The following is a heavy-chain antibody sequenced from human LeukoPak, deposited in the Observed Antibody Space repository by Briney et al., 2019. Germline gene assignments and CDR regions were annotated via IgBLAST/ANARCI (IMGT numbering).Heavy chain of an antibody. CDR3: AREGRQRENYGFWSARWFDP. CDR1: GFTFSSYA. D-gene: IGHD3-3*01. V-gene: IGHV3-30-3*01. CDR2: ISYDGSNK. J-gene: IGHJ5*02. Sequence: GRSLRLSCAASGFTFSSYAMHWVRQAPGKGLEWVAVISYDGSNKYYADSVKGRFTISRDNSKNTLYLQMNSLRAEDTAVYYCAREGRQRENYGFWSARWFDPWGQGTLVTVSS.